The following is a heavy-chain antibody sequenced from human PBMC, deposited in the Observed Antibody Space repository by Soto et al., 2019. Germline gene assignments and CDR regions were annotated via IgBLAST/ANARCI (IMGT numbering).Heavy chain of an antibody. CDR1: GGTFSSYS. V-gene: IGHV1-69*01. CDR2: IIPIFGTA. Sequence: QVQLVQSGAEVKKPGSSVKVSCKASGGTFSSYSINWVRQAPGQGLEWMGEIIPIFGTANYAQKFQGRVTITADESTSTAYMELSRLRSEDAAVYYCARDGGRHAGGIDYWGQGTLVNASS. D-gene: IGHD1-26*01. J-gene: IGHJ4*02. CDR3: ARDGGRHAGGIDY.